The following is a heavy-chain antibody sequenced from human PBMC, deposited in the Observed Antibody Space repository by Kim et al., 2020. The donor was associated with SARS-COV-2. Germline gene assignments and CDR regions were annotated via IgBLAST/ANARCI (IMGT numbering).Heavy chain of an antibody. V-gene: IGHV3-30*07. J-gene: IGHJ4*02. D-gene: IGHD2-2*01. Sequence: GRFTISRDNSKNTLYLQMNSLRAEDTAVYYCARHRNNCSSTSCYSYYFDYWGQGTLVTVSS. CDR3: ARHRNNCSSTSCYSYYFDY.